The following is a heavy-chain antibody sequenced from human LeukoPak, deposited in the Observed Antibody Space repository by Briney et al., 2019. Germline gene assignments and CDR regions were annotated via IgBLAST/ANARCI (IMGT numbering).Heavy chain of an antibody. CDR1: GGSISSGGYY. D-gene: IGHD3-10*01. V-gene: IGHV4-31*03. J-gene: IGHJ4*02. CDR3: ARIRAYGSGSYLDY. CDR2: IYYSGST. Sequence: PSRTLSLTCTVSGGSISSGGYYWSWIRQHPGKGLEWIGYIYYSGSTYYNPSLKSRVTISVDTSKNQFSLKLSSVTAADTAVYYCARIRAYGSGSYLDYWGQGTLVTVSS.